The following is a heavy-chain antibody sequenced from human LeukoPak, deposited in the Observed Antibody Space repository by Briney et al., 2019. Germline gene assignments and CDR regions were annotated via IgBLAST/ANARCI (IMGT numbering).Heavy chain of an antibody. CDR1: GGTFSSYA. V-gene: IGHV1-69*01. CDR3: ARGLAARRLYYYYMDV. Sequence: SVKVSCKASGGTFSSYAISWVRQAPGQGLEWMAGIIPIFGTANYAQKFQGRVTITADESTSTAYMELSSLRSEDTAVYYCARGLAARRLYYYYMDVWGKGTTVTVSS. J-gene: IGHJ6*03. D-gene: IGHD6-6*01. CDR2: IIPIFGTA.